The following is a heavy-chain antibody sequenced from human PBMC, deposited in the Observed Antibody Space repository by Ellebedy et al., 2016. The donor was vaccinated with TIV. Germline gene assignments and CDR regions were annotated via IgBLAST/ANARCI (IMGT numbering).Heavy chain of an antibody. D-gene: IGHD1-20*01. V-gene: IGHV4-34*01. CDR3: ARGVLLKERDKPGITGTDFDY. J-gene: IGHJ4*02. Sequence: GSLRLXXAVYGGSFSGYYWSWIRQPPGKGLEWIGEINHSGSTNYNPSLKSRVTISVDTSKNQFSLKLSSVTAADTAVYYCARGVLLKERDKPGITGTDFDYWGQGTLVTVSS. CDR2: INHSGST. CDR1: GGSFSGYY.